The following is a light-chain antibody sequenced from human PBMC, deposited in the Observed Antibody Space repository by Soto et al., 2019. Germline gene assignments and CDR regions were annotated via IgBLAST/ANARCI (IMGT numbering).Light chain of an antibody. CDR1: QTVKTN. CDR2: AAS. V-gene: IGKV3-15*01. CDR3: LQYNSWPPLT. J-gene: IGKJ5*01. Sequence: EIVVTQSPATLSLSPGEGATLSCRASQTVKTNLDWYQHKPGQAPRLLIYAASTRATGVPDRFSGSGSGTEFTLTISSLQSEDFAVYYCLQYNSWPPLTFGQGTRLEN.